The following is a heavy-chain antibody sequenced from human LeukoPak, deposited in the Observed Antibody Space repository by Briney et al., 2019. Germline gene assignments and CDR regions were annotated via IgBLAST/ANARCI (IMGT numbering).Heavy chain of an antibody. V-gene: IGHV4-4*02. Sequence: PSETLSLTCAVSGGSISSSNWWSWVRQPPGKGLEWIGEIYHSGSTNYNPSLKSRVTISVDKSKNQFSLKLSSVTAADTAVYYCARVKVGGATRPFDYWGQGTLVTVSS. D-gene: IGHD1-26*01. J-gene: IGHJ4*02. CDR3: ARVKVGGATRPFDY. CDR2: IYHSGST. CDR1: GGSISSSNW.